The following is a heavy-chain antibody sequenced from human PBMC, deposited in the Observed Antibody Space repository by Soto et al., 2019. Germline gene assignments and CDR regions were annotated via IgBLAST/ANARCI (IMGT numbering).Heavy chain of an antibody. D-gene: IGHD3-3*01. CDR2: ISSSGSTI. CDR3: ARDTRWHYDFWRRYYYYGMDV. CDR1: GFTFSDYY. V-gene: IGHV3-11*01. J-gene: IGHJ6*02. Sequence: PGGSLRLSCAASGFTFSDYYMSWIRQAPGKGLEWVSYISSSGSTIYYADSVKGRFTISRDNAKNSLYLQMNSLRAEDTAVYYCARDTRWHYDFWRRYYYYGMDVWGQGTTVTVSS.